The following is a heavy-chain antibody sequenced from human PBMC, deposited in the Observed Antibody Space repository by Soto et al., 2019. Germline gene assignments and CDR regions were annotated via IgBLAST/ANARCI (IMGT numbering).Heavy chain of an antibody. CDR2: IIPMFGTT. D-gene: IGHD2-2*01. J-gene: IGHJ4*02. V-gene: IGHV1-69*01. CDR1: GGTFSSYA. Sequence: QVQLVQSGAEVKKPGSSVKVSCKASGGTFSSYAISWVRQAPGQGLEWMGGIIPMFGTTKYAQKFQGRVTITADESTSTAYMELSSLRSEDTAVYYCARYCTSTSCLGEGYWGQGTLVTVSS. CDR3: ARYCTSTSCLGEGY.